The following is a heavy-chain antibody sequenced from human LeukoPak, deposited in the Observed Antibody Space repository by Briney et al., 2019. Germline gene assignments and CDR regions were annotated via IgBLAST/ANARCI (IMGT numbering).Heavy chain of an antibody. CDR3: ARDPGTDSSGYTWYFDL. D-gene: IGHD3-22*01. CDR2: ISSSSSYI. CDR1: GFTFSSYS. Sequence: GGTLRLSCAASGFTFSSYSMNWVRQAPGKGLEWVSSISSSSSYIYYADSVKGRFTISRDNAKNSLYLQVNSLRAEDTAVYYCARDPGTDSSGYTWYFDLWGRGTLVTVSS. J-gene: IGHJ2*01. V-gene: IGHV3-21*01.